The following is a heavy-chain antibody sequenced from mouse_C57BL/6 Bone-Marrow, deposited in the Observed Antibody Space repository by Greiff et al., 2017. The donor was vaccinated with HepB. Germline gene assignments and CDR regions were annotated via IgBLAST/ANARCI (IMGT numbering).Heavy chain of an antibody. V-gene: IGHV5-9-1*02. Sequence: EVQLVESGEGLVKPGGSLKLSCAASGFTFSSYAMSWVRQTPEKRLEWVAYISSGGDYIYYADTVKGRFTISRDNARNTLYLQMSSLKSEDTAMYYCTREGYDFRNYYAMDYWGQGTSVTVSS. CDR3: TREGYDFRNYYAMDY. J-gene: IGHJ4*01. CDR1: GFTFSSYA. CDR2: ISSGGDYI. D-gene: IGHD2-4*01.